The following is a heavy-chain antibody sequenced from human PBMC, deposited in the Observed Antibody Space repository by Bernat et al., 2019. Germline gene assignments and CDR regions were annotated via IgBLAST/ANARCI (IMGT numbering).Heavy chain of an antibody. Sequence: VQLVESGGGVVQPGGSLRPSCAAPGFTFGSYCIHRVRPAPGQGPEWVAGISYDGSHKYYADFVKGRFTISRDNSKGTLYLQMDSLRAEDTAVYYCAKVASRYCSGGSCSSGYFDYWGQGNLVTISA. CDR2: ISYDGSHK. CDR1: GFTFGSYC. D-gene: IGHD2-15*01. V-gene: IGHV3-30*18. CDR3: AKVASRYCSGGSCSSGYFDY. J-gene: IGHJ4*02.